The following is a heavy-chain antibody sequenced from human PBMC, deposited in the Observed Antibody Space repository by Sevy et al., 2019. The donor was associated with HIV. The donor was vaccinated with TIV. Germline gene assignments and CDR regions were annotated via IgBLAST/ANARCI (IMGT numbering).Heavy chain of an antibody. V-gene: IGHV3-48*02. D-gene: IGHD3-10*01. CDR1: GFTFSSYS. CDR3: AREAKVVRGVKYYYYMDV. J-gene: IGHJ6*03. Sequence: GGSLRLSRAASGFTFSSYSMNWVRQAPGKGLEWVSYISSSSSTIYYADSVKGRFTISRDNAKNSLYLQMNSLRDEDTAVYYCAREAKVVRGVKYYYYMDVWGKGTTVTVSS. CDR2: ISSSSSTI.